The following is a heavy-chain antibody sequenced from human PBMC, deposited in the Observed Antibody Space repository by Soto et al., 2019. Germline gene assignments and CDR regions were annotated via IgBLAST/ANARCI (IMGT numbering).Heavy chain of an antibody. J-gene: IGHJ6*02. Sequence: SETLSLTCTVSGCSVSSSSYSWCWILQSPRKGLEWIGTIYSSENTYYNPSLLSRVTISVDTSKNEFSVRLSSVTAADTAVYYCARLKGYCISTNCHGYDGMAVWGQGPTVS. CDR2: IYSSENT. V-gene: IGHV4-39*01. CDR1: GCSVSSSSYS. CDR3: ARLKGYCISTNCHGYDGMAV. D-gene: IGHD2-2*01.